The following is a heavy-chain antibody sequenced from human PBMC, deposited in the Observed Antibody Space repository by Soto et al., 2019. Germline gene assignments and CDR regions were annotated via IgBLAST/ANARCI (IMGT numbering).Heavy chain of an antibody. Sequence: SETLSLTCTVSGGSISSVGYYWRWIRQHPGKGLEWIGYIYYSGSTYYNPSLKSRVTISVDTSKNQFSLKLSSVTAADTAVYYCARAGSGYDFWSGYYTGSRFDYWGQGTLVTVSS. CDR2: IYYSGST. V-gene: IGHV4-31*03. J-gene: IGHJ4*02. D-gene: IGHD3-3*01. CDR3: ARAGSGYDFWSGYYTGSRFDY. CDR1: GGSISSVGYY.